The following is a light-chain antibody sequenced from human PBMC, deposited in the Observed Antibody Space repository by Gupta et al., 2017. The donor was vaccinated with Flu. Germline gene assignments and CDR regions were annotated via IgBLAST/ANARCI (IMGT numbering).Light chain of an antibody. J-gene: IGLJ3*02. CDR3: QACRSSSVWI. Sequence: MLTQPQSLTESPGKPVTITSVLIRGYIGSDFVQWYQQRPGRPLATIIYEDDQKPSGVSPRFSGSIDSTSNTASLTIYDLRHEDEGDYYCQACRSSSVWIFGGGTKLTVL. V-gene: IGLV6-57*01. CDR2: EDD. CDR1: RGYIGSDF.